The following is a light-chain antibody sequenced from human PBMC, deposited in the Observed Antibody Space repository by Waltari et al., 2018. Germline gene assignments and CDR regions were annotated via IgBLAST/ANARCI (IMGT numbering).Light chain of an antibody. CDR3: QQYSYYPWT. CDR2: RAS. CDR1: QSIRSW. Sequence: DIQMTQSPSTLSASVGDRVTITCRASQSIRSWLAWYQQKPGKAPKVLISRASSLETGVPSRFSGSESATEFTLTISGLQPDDFATYYCQQYSYYPWTFGQGTKVEIK. J-gene: IGKJ1*01. V-gene: IGKV1-5*03.